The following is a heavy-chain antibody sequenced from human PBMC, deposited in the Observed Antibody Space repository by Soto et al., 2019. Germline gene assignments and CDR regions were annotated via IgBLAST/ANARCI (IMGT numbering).Heavy chain of an antibody. J-gene: IGHJ4*02. D-gene: IGHD2-15*01. CDR3: AKDGKVAEAAPSR. CDR1: GFTFSSYA. V-gene: IGHV3-23*01. CDR2: LSDTGTST. Sequence: GXSLRLSCAASGFTFSSYAMTWVRQAPGKGLEWVSTLSDTGTSTYYADSVKGRFTISRDSSKDTLYLQMNSLRAEDTAVYYCAKDGKVAEAAPSRCGLGTLVTXSS.